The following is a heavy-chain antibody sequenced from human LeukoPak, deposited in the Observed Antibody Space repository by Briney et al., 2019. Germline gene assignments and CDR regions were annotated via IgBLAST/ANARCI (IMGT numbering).Heavy chain of an antibody. Sequence: PSETLSLTCAVYGGSFSGYYWSWIRQPPGKGLEWIGEINHSGSTNYNPSLKSRVTISVDTSKNQFSLKLSSVTAADTAVYYCAIGTVTTTNWFDPWGQGTLVTVSS. CDR1: GGSFSGYY. V-gene: IGHV4-34*01. J-gene: IGHJ5*02. CDR3: AIGTVTTTNWFDP. CDR2: INHSGST. D-gene: IGHD4-17*01.